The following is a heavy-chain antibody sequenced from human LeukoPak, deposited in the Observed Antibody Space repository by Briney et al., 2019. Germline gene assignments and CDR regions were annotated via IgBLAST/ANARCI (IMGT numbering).Heavy chain of an antibody. V-gene: IGHV4-59*01. CDR3: AAESERWLLRS. Sequence: SETLSLTFTVSGGSISSYYWSWVRQPPGKGLEWGGQIYYRGTPDYNPSLRSRVTISINTSKNHFSLKLNSVTAADTAVFYCAAESERWLLRSWGQGTLVTVSS. J-gene: IGHJ4*02. CDR2: IYYRGTP. D-gene: IGHD2-21*01. CDR1: GGSISSYY.